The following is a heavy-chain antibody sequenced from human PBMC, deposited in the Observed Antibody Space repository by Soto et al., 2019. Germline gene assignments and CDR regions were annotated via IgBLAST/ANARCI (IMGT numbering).Heavy chain of an antibody. CDR2: IFHTGTT. J-gene: IGHJ4*01. V-gene: IGHV4-38-2*02. D-gene: IGHD3-22*01. CDR3: ARDPHYYENIDYVDY. Sequence: SETLSLTCAVSGDSIIGIYHWAWIRQPPGRSLEWIASIFHTGTTYYTPSLKSRITISVDTSKNQFSLHLRSVTAADTAVYYCARDPHYYENIDYVDYWGHGTLVTVSS. CDR1: GDSIIGIYH.